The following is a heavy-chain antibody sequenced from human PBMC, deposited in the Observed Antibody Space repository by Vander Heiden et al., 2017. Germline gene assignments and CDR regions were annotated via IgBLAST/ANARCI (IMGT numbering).Heavy chain of an antibody. V-gene: IGHV4-34*01. D-gene: IGHD2-2*01. CDR2: LNHSGST. Sequence: QVQLQQWGAGLLKPSETLSLTCAVYGGSFSGYYWSWIRQPPGKGLEWSGELNHSGSTNYNPSLKSRVTISVDTSKNQFSLKLSSVTAADTAVYYCASRPYGYCSSTSCHPLDYWGQGTLVTVSS. CDR1: GGSFSGYY. J-gene: IGHJ4*02. CDR3: ASRPYGYCSSTSCHPLDY.